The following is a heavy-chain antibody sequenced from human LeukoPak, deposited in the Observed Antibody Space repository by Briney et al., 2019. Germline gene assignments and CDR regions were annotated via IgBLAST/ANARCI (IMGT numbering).Heavy chain of an antibody. CDR2: ISSSGSTI. CDR1: GFTFSSYE. CDR3: AKGYYDSSGYPAQSDY. Sequence: GGSLRLSCAASGFTFSSYEMNWVRQAPGKGLEWVSYISSSGSTIYYADSVKGRFTISRDNAKNSLYLQMNSLRAEDTAVYYCAKGYYDSSGYPAQSDYWGQGTLVTVSS. V-gene: IGHV3-48*03. J-gene: IGHJ4*02. D-gene: IGHD3-22*01.